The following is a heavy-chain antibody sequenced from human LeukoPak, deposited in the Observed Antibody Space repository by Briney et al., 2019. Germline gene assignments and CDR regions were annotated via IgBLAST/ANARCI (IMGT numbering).Heavy chain of an antibody. CDR2: IWYDGSNK. CDR1: GFTFSSYG. D-gene: IGHD1-26*01. V-gene: IGHV3-33*01. Sequence: LWGARRLSCAASGFTFSSYGMHWVRQAPGKGLEWVAVIWYDGSNKYYADSVKGRFTISRDNSKNTLYLQMSSLRAEDTAVYYCARAVGATHFDYWGQGILVTVSS. CDR3: ARAVGATHFDY. J-gene: IGHJ4*02.